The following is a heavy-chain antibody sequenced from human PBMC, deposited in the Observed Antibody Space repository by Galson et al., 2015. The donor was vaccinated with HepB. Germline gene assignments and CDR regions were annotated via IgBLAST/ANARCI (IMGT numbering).Heavy chain of an antibody. CDR2: IFSNDEK. Sequence: PALVKPTQTLTLTCTVSGFSLSNARMGVSWIRQPPGKALEWLAHIFSNDEKSYSTSLKSRLTISKDTSKSQVVLTMTNMDPVDTATYYCARYVDTAMVRNWYFDLWGRGTLVTVSS. D-gene: IGHD5-18*01. CDR3: ARYVDTAMVRNWYFDL. CDR1: GFSLSNARMG. V-gene: IGHV2-26*01. J-gene: IGHJ2*01.